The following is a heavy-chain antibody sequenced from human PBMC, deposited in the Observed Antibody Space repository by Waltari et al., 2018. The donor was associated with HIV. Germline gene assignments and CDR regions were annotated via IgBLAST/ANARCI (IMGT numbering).Heavy chain of an antibody. J-gene: IGHJ3*02. D-gene: IGHD5-12*01. CDR3: AQMVSRRWLQFSSAFDI. V-gene: IGHV2-5*02. CDR1: GFSLSTSGVG. CDR2: IYWDDDK. Sequence: QITLKESGPTLVKPTQTLTLTCTFSGFSLSTSGVGVGWIRQPPGKALEWLALIYWDDDKRYSPSLKSRLTITKDTSKNQVVLTMTNMDPVDTATYYCAQMVSRRWLQFSSAFDIWGQGTMVTVSS.